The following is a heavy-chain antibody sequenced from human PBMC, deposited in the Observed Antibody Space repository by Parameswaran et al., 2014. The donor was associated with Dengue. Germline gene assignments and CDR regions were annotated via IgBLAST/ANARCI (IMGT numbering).Heavy chain of an antibody. J-gene: IGHJ6*03. Sequence: IRQPPGKGLEWIGSIYYSGSTYYNPSLKSRVTISVDTSKNQFSLKLSSVTAADTAVYYCASYCSSTSCYLVYMDVWGKGTTVTVSS. CDR3: ASYCSSTSCYLVYMDV. CDR2: IYYSGST. D-gene: IGHD2-2*01. V-gene: IGHV4-39*01.